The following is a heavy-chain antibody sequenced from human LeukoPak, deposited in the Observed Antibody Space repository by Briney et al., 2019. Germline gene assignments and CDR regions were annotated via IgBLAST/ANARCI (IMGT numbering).Heavy chain of an antibody. J-gene: IGHJ5*02. V-gene: IGHV4-34*01. CDR2: INHSGST. Sequence: PGGSLRLSCAASGFTFSSYGMSWIRQPPGKGLEWIGEINHSGSTNYNPSLKSRVTISVDTSKNQFSLKLSSVTAADTAVYYCARGRRFPNWFDPWGQGTLVTVSS. CDR1: GFTFSSYG. D-gene: IGHD2/OR15-2a*01. CDR3: ARGRRFPNWFDP.